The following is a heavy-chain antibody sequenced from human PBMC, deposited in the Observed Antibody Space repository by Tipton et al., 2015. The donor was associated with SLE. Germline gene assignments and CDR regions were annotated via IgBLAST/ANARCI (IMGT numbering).Heavy chain of an antibody. J-gene: IGHJ4*02. CDR1: GFIFRDYA. CDR3: ATDFDSSGYYYKRAFFDN. D-gene: IGHD3-22*01. Sequence: GSLRLSCAASGFIFRDYAMTWVRQAPGKGLEWVSAISGSGGRAYYADSVKGRFTISRDNSKNTLNLQMNSLRAEGTALYYCATDFDSSGYYYKRAFFDNWGQGTLVTVSS. V-gene: IGHV3-23*01. CDR2: ISGSGGRA.